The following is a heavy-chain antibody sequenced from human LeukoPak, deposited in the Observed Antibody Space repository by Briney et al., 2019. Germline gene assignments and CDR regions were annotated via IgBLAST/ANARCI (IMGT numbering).Heavy chain of an antibody. V-gene: IGHV3-23*01. CDR3: AKGRGTTGFFDY. J-gene: IGHJ4*02. CDR1: GFTFSSYA. D-gene: IGHD1-14*01. Sequence: GGSLRLSCAASGFTFSSYAMSWVRQAPGEGLEWVSAISGSGGSTYYADSVKGRFTISRDNSKNTLYLQMTSLRAEDTAVYYCAKGRGTTGFFDYWGQGTLVTVSS. CDR2: ISGSGGST.